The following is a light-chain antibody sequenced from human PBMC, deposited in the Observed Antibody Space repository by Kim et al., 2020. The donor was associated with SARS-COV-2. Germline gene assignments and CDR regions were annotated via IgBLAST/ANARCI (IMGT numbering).Light chain of an antibody. J-gene: IGLJ2*01. CDR1: TGAVTSGHY. V-gene: IGLV7-43*01. CDR3: LLYSGGSRL. CDR2: STN. Sequence: QAVVTQEPSLTVSPGGTVTLTCASTTGAVTSGHYPNWFQQKPGQAPRALIYSTNNRHSWTPDRFSGSLVGGKAALTVSGVQPEDEADYFCLLYSGGSRLFGGGTKVTVL.